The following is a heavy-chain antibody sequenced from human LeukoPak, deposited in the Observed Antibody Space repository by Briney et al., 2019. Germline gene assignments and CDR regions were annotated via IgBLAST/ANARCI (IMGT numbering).Heavy chain of an antibody. V-gene: IGHV3-48*01. J-gene: IGHJ4*02. CDR3: AREPIYGSGSFDY. Sequence: GGSLRLSCAASGFTFSSYSMNSVRQAPGKGLEWVSYISSSSSTIYYADSVKGRFTISRDNAKNSLYLQMNSLRAEDTAVYYCAREPIYGSGSFDYWGQGTLVTVSS. CDR2: ISSSSSTI. CDR1: GFTFSSYS. D-gene: IGHD3-10*01.